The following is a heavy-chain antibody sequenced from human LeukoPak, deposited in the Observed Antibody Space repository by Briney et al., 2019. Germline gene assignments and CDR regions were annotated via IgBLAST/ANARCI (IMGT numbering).Heavy chain of an antibody. V-gene: IGHV1-69*13. D-gene: IGHD1-20*01. J-gene: IGHJ4*02. CDR3: ARSESITGPGFDY. CDR2: IIPIFGTA. CDR1: GGTFSSYA. Sequence: ASVKVSCKASGGTFSSYAISWVRQAPGQGLEWMGGIIPIFGTANYAQKFQGRVTITADESTSTAYMELSSLRSEDTAVYYCARSESITGPGFDYWGQGTLVTVSS.